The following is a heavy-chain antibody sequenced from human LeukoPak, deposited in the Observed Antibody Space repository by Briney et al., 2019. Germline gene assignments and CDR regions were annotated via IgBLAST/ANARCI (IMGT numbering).Heavy chain of an antibody. CDR1: GFNFGTYW. CDR2: IKYDDTVK. J-gene: IGHJ4*02. Sequence: PGGSLRLSCTAAGFNFGTYWMSWVRQSPGKGLEFVANIKYDDTVKNYVDSVKGRFTISRDNPSNSVYLQMDSLRPEDTALYYCARDPDSSAFDYWGQGAQVTVSS. D-gene: IGHD2-15*01. CDR3: ARDPDSSAFDY. V-gene: IGHV3-7*01.